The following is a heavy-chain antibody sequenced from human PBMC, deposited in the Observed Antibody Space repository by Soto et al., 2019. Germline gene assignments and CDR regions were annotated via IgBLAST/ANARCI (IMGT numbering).Heavy chain of an antibody. CDR2: IYPGDSDT. Sequence: PGESLKISCQGSGYDFATYWIGWVRQMPGKGLEWMGIIYPGDSDTKHSPSFQGQVTISVDKSISTAYLQWSSLKASDTAMYYCARQRYNSGPTDNDMDVWGQGTTVTVS. V-gene: IGHV5-51*01. CDR3: ARQRYNSGPTDNDMDV. D-gene: IGHD6-19*01. CDR1: GYDFATYW. J-gene: IGHJ6*02.